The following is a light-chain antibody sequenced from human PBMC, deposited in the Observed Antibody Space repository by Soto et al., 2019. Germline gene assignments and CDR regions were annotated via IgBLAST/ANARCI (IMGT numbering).Light chain of an antibody. J-gene: IGLJ2*01. CDR2: DVS. V-gene: IGLV2-14*03. CDR1: SSDVGGYNY. Sequence: QSALTQPASVSGSPGQSITLSCTGTSSDVGGYNYVSWYQQHPGKAPKLLIYDVSNRPSGVSDRFSGSKYGNTASLTISGLQAEDEADYYCSSYTSSSTPVVFGGGTKLTVL. CDR3: SSYTSSSTPVV.